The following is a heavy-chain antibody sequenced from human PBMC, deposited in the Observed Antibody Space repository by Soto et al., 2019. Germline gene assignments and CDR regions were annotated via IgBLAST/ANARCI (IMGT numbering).Heavy chain of an antibody. CDR3: ARPDEGGYSSNHHYYYALDV. Sequence: SVKVSCKASGGTIRSYSISWVRQAPGQGLEWMGGIIPIFGITNYAQKFQGRVTITADESTSTAYMELSSLGSDDTAVYYCARPDEGGYSSNHHYYYALDVWGQGTTVTVSS. V-gene: IGHV1-69*13. CDR2: IIPIFGIT. J-gene: IGHJ6*02. CDR1: GGTIRSYS. D-gene: IGHD3-22*01.